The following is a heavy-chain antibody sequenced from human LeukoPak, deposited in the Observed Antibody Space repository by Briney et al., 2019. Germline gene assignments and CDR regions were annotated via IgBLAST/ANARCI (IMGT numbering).Heavy chain of an antibody. V-gene: IGHV3-21*01. J-gene: IGHJ4*02. D-gene: IGHD3-22*01. CDR2: ISSSSSYI. CDR1: GFTFSSYS. CDR3: AREKSYYYDSSGYPDDY. Sequence: GGSLRLSCAASGFTFSSYSMNWVRQAPGKGLEWVSSISSSSSYIYYADSVKGRFTISRDNAKNSLYLQMNSLRAEDTAVYYCAREKSYYYDSSGYPDDYWGQGTLVTVSS.